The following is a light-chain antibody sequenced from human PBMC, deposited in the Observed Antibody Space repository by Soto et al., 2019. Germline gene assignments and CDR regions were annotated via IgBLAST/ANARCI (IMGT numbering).Light chain of an antibody. CDR2: DVS. J-gene: IGLJ3*02. V-gene: IGLV2-14*03. CDR1: SGDIGAYQY. CDR3: ISFTTSSTWV. Sequence: QSVVTQPASVSGSPGQSITISCTGSSGDIGAYQYVSWYQQHPGKAPKLMIYDVSNRPSDISDRFSGSKSGNTASLTISGLRAEDEADYYCISFTTSSTWVFGGGTKLTVL.